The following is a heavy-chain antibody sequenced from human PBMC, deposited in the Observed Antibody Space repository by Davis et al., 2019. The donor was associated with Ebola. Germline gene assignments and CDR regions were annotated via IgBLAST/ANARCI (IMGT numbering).Heavy chain of an antibody. D-gene: IGHD1-26*01. CDR2: IRQGGDER. V-gene: IGHV3-7*01. CDR3: ERVYSGSYDP. Sequence: PGGSLRLSCAASGFTFSSYWMSWVRQAPGKGLEWVANIRQGGDERYYVDSVKGRFIISRDDAKNSLYLQMNSLRAEETAVYYCERVYSGSYDPWGQGTLVTVSS. CDR1: GFTFSSYW. J-gene: IGHJ5*02.